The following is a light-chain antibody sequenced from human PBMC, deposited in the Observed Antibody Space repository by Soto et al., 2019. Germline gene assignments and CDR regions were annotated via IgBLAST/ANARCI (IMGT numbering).Light chain of an antibody. Sequence: QSALTQPAPVSGSPGQSITISCTGTSSDVGAYDFVSWYQQHPGKVPKSLIYEVSNRPSGVSDRFSGSKSGTTASLTISGLQAEDEADYYCSSYTTTDPYVFGTGTKLTVL. CDR2: EVS. CDR3: SSYTTTDPYV. J-gene: IGLJ1*01. CDR1: SSDVGAYDF. V-gene: IGLV2-14*01.